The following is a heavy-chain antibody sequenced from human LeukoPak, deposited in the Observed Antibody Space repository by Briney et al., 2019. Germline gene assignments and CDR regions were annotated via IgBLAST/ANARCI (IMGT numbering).Heavy chain of an antibody. CDR2: ISSSGSTM. V-gene: IGHV3-11*01. J-gene: IGHJ4*02. Sequence: MPGGSLRLSCAASGFTFSDYYMSWIRQAPGKGLEWVSYISSSGSTMYYADSVKGRFTISRDNSKNTLYLQMNSLRAEDTAVYYCARPRGITMTSFFDHWGQGTLVTVSS. D-gene: IGHD3-22*01. CDR1: GFTFSDYY. CDR3: ARPRGITMTSFFDH.